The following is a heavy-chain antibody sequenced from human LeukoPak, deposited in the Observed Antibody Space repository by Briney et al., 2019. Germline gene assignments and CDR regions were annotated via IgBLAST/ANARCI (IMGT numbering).Heavy chain of an antibody. D-gene: IGHD3-3*01. CDR1: VFTFSSYS. Sequence: GGSLRLSCAASVFTFSSYSMNWVRQAPWKGLEWVSSISSSSSYIYYADSVKGRFTISRDNAKNSLYLQMNSLRAEDTAVYYCARTTIFGVVYAFDIWGQGTMVTVSS. J-gene: IGHJ3*02. V-gene: IGHV3-21*01. CDR3: ARTTIFGVVYAFDI. CDR2: ISSSSSYI.